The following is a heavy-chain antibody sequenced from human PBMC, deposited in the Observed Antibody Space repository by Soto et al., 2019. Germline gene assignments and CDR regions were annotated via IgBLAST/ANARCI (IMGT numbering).Heavy chain of an antibody. V-gene: IGHV1-69*02. CDR1: GGTFSSYT. CDR3: ASLMSSGYYYGMDV. Sequence: QVQLVQSGAEVKKPGSSVKVSCKGSGGTFSSYTISWVRQAPGQGLEWMGRIIPILGIANYAQKFQGRVTIPADKSTSTAYMELSSLRSEDTAVYYCASLMSSGYYYGMDVWGQGTTVTVSS. J-gene: IGHJ6*02. D-gene: IGHD3-10*01. CDR2: IIPILGIA.